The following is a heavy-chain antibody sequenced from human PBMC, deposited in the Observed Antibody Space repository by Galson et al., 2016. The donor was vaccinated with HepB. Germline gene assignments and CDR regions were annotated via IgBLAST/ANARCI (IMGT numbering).Heavy chain of an antibody. D-gene: IGHD4-11*01. Sequence: SLRLSCAASGFTFSLYGMHWVRQAPGKGLEWMAVIWHDGSEQHYGDSVKGRFTISRENSKNTVYLQISSLRAEDTAVYYCAREGPRGMTTGDYWGQGTLVIVSS. CDR2: IWHDGSEQ. J-gene: IGHJ4*02. V-gene: IGHV3-33*01. CDR1: GFTFSLYG. CDR3: AREGPRGMTTGDY.